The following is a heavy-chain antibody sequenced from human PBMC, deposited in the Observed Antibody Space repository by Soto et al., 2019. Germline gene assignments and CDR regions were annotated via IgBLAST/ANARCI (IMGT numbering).Heavy chain of an antibody. CDR2: IYPGDSDT. J-gene: IGHJ6*02. V-gene: IGHV5-51*01. CDR1: GYSFTSYW. D-gene: IGHD1-7*01. Sequence: PGESLKISCKGSGYSFTSYWIGLVRQMPGKGLEWMGIIYPGDSDTRYSPSFQGQVTISADKSISTAYLQWSSLKASDTAMYYCARQPSITGTVYYYYGMDVWGQGTTVTVS. CDR3: ARQPSITGTVYYYYGMDV.